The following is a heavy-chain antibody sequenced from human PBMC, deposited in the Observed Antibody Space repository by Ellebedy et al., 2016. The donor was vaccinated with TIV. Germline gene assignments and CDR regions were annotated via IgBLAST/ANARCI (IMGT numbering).Heavy chain of an antibody. V-gene: IGHV5-51*01. CDR1: GYSFTSYW. CDR2: IYPGDSDT. J-gene: IGHJ4*02. D-gene: IGHD3-22*01. Sequence: GESLKISCKGSGYSFTSYWIGWVRQMPGKGLEWMGIIYPGDSDTRYSPSFQGQVTISADKSISTAYLQWSSLKASDTATYYCARHWHYYDSSGYPDYWGQGTLVTVSS. CDR3: ARHWHYYDSSGYPDY.